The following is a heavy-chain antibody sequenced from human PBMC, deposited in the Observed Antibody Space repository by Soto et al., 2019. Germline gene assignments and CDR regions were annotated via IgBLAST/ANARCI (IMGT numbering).Heavy chain of an antibody. CDR2: ISVRDSQT. CDR1: GFTFNNYA. J-gene: IGHJ4*02. CDR3: AKKHTTNWIGNYFDF. V-gene: IGHV3-23*01. D-gene: IGHD1-20*01. Sequence: GGSLRLSCAGSGFTFNNYALTWVRQPPGKGLEWVSTISVRDSQTFYADSVKGRFIISRDNSQNTLFLQMNSLRVEDTALYYCAKKHTTNWIGNYFDFWGQGTLVTVSS.